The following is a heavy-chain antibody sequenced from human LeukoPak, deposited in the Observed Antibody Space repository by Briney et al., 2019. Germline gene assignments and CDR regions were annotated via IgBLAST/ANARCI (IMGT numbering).Heavy chain of an antibody. J-gene: IGHJ4*02. V-gene: IGHV3-7*03. D-gene: IGHD4-23*01. CDR2: ISQNGGVK. CDR3: TGTVNSASDF. Sequence: GGSLRLSCVASGFIFGDYWMRWVRQAPGKGLEWVATISQNGGVKYYVDSVKGRFTISRDNAKTSLFLQMNSLRIDDTAMYYCTGTVNSASDFWGQGTLVTVSS. CDR1: GFIFGDYW.